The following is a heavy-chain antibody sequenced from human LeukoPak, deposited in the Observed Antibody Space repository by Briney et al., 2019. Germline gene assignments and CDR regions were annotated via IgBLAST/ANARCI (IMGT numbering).Heavy chain of an antibody. CDR2: ISGSGGST. D-gene: IGHD3-3*01. CDR3: AKDSYYDFWSGYYNDY. Sequence: GGSLRLSCATSQFKFNNYGMTWVRQAPGKGLEWVSAISGSGGSTYYADSVKGRFTISRDNSKNTLYLQMNSLRAEDTAVYYCAKDSYYDFWSGYYNDYWGQGTLVTVSS. CDR1: QFKFNNYG. V-gene: IGHV3-23*01. J-gene: IGHJ4*02.